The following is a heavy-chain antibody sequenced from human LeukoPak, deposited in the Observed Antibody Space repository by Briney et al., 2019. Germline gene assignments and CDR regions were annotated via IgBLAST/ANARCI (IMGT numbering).Heavy chain of an antibody. D-gene: IGHD5-18*01. Sequence: SETLSLTCAVYGGSLSGYYWSWIRQPPGKGLEWIGEINHSGSTNYNASLKSRVTISVDTSKNQFSLRLSSVTAADTAVYYCAPSVDIEHSFGYGKWFDPWGQGTRATVSS. CDR2: INHSGST. J-gene: IGHJ5*02. V-gene: IGHV4-34*01. CDR1: GGSLSGYY. CDR3: APSVDIEHSFGYGKWFDP.